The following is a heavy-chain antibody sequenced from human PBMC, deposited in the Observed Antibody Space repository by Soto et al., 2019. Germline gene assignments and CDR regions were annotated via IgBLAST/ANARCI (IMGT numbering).Heavy chain of an antibody. CDR3: ARLSSQCRGIDY. V-gene: IGHV4-39*01. Sequence: QLQLQESGPGLVKPSETLSLTCTVSGGSISSSSYYWGWIRQPPGKGLEWIGSIYYSGSTYYNPSLKSRVTISVDTSKNQFSRKLSSVTAADTAGYYCARLSSQCRGIDYWGQGTLVTVSS. D-gene: IGHD3-10*01. J-gene: IGHJ4*02. CDR2: IYYSGST. CDR1: GGSISSSSYY.